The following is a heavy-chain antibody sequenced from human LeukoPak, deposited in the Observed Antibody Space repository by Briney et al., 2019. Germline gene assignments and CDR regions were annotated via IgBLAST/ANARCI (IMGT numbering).Heavy chain of an antibody. D-gene: IGHD5-12*01. CDR2: ISYDGSNK. Sequence: GGSLRLSCAASGFTFSSYAMHWVRQAPGKGLEWVAVISYDGSNKYYADSVKGRFTISRDNSKNTLYLQMNSLRAEDTAVYCCAKVRWRGYSGYDFDYWGQGTLVTVSS. CDR3: AKVRWRGYSGYDFDY. CDR1: GFTFSSYA. V-gene: IGHV3-30*04. J-gene: IGHJ4*02.